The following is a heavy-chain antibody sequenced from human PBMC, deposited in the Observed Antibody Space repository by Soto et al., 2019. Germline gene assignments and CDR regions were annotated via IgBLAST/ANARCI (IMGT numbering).Heavy chain of an antibody. V-gene: IGHV1-8*01. Sequence: ASVKVSCKASGYTFTSYDSNWVRQATGQGLEWMGWMNPNSGNTGYAQKFQGRVTMTRNTSISTAYMELSSLRSEDTAVYYCARGRSPPFYYYMDVWGKGTTVTVSS. CDR3: ARGRSPPFYYYMDV. CDR2: MNPNSGNT. J-gene: IGHJ6*03. CDR1: GYTFTSYD.